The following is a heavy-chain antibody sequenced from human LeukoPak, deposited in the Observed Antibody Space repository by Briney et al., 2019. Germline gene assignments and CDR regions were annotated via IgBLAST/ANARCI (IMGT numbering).Heavy chain of an antibody. Sequence: GGSLRLSCEASGFTFSNLWMTWLRQAPGKGLEWVGRIKSKFDGGTTDYAAPVQGRFSISRDDSKSTLYLQMNSLQAEDTAVYYCAREGVDGYIPSAFDIWGQGTMVTVSS. CDR1: GFTFSNLW. J-gene: IGHJ3*02. V-gene: IGHV3-15*01. D-gene: IGHD5-24*01. CDR3: AREGVDGYIPSAFDI. CDR2: IKSKFDGGTT.